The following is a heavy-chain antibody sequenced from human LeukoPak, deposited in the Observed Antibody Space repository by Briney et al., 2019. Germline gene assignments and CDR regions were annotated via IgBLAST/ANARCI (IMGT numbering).Heavy chain of an antibody. Sequence: GGSLRLSCAASGFTFSSYSMNWVRQAPGKGLEWVGFIRSKASGGTTEYAASVKGRFSISRDDSKSIAYLQMNSLKTDDTAVYYCTRDGYGDYLSGSFDYWGQGTLVTVSS. D-gene: IGHD4-17*01. J-gene: IGHJ4*02. CDR2: IRSKASGGTT. V-gene: IGHV3-49*04. CDR3: TRDGYGDYLSGSFDY. CDR1: GFTFSSYS.